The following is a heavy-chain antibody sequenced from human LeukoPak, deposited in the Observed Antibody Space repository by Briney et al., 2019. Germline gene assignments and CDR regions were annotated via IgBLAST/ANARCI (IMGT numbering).Heavy chain of an antibody. CDR1: GASISSNY. V-gene: IGHV4-59*08. J-gene: IGHJ5*02. CDR2: ITNSGST. CDR3: ARSEGYYDFWSGYLHWFDP. Sequence: SETLSLTCTVSGASISSNYWSCIRQPPGKGLEWIGYITNSGSTAYNSSLKSRVTISLDTSNNQFSLKLTSVTAADPAVYYCARSEGYYDFWSGYLHWFDPWGQGTLVTVSS. D-gene: IGHD3-3*01.